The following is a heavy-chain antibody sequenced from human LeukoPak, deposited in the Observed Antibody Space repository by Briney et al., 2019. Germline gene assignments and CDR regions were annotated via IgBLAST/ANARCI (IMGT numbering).Heavy chain of an antibody. D-gene: IGHD3-22*01. CDR3: ARVVEYDNSGYSGYYFDY. CDR2: INHGGST. CDR1: GGSFSGYY. Sequence: SETLSLTCAVYGGSFSGYYWSWIRQPPGKGLEWIGEINHGGSTYYNPSLKSRVTISVDRSKNQFSLKLSSVAAADTAVYYCARVVEYDNSGYSGYYFDYWGQGTLVTVSS. V-gene: IGHV4-34*01. J-gene: IGHJ4*02.